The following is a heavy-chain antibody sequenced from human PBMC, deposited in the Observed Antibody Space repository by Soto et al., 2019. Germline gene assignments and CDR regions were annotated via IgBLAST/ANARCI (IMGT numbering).Heavy chain of an antibody. J-gene: IGHJ6*02. CDR2: ILYDGTNI. D-gene: IGHD6-6*01. CDR1: GFTFRNYG. CDR3: AREIAARPSYYYSMDV. Sequence: QVQLVESGGGVVQPGRSLRLSCAASGFTFRNYGMHWVRQAPDMGLEWVAVILYDGTNIYYADSVKGRFTISRDNSKNTLYLQMNSLRAEDTAVYYCAREIAARPSYYYSMDVWGQGTTVTVS. V-gene: IGHV3-33*01.